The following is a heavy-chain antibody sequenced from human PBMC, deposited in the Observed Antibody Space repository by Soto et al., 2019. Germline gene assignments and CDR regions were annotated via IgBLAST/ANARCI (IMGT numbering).Heavy chain of an antibody. CDR1: GGSFSGYY. V-gene: IGHV4-34*01. CDR3: TRVGGYYGDYPNFDY. CDR2: INHSGST. Sequence: PSETLSLTCAVYGGSFSGYYWSWIRQPPGKGLEWIGEINHSGSTNYNPSLKSRVTISVDTSKNQFFLKLNSVTAADTAVYYCTRVGGYYGDYPNFDYWGQGTLVTVSS. J-gene: IGHJ4*02. D-gene: IGHD4-17*01.